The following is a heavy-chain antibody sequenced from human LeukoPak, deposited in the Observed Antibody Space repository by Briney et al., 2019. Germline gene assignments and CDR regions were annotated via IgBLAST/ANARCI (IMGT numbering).Heavy chain of an antibody. D-gene: IGHD2-2*01. J-gene: IGHJ4*02. Sequence: GGSLRLPCAASGFTFSDYYMSWIRQAPGKGLEWVSYISSSGSTIYYADSVKGRFTISRDNSKNTLYLQMNSPRAEDTAVYYCAKDGVPIATGGYFDYWGQGTLVTVSS. V-gene: IGHV3-11*04. CDR1: GFTFSDYY. CDR2: ISSSGSTI. CDR3: AKDGVPIATGGYFDY.